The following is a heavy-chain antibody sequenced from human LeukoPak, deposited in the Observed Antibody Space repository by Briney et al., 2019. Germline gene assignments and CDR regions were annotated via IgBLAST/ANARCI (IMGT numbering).Heavy chain of an antibody. V-gene: IGHV1-2*04. D-gene: IGHD2-2*01. CDR3: ARRYCSTCPTGHAFDL. J-gene: IGHJ3*01. Sequence: VASVKVSCKASGYTFTGYYMHWVRQAPGQGLEWMGWINPNSGGTNYAQKFQGWVTMTRDTSISTAYMELSRLRSDDTAVYYCARRYCSTCPTGHAFDLWGQGTMVTVSS. CDR1: GYTFTGYY. CDR2: INPNSGGT.